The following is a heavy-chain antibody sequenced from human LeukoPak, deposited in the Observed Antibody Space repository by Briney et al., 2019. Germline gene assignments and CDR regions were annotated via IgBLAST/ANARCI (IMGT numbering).Heavy chain of an antibody. D-gene: IGHD2-2*02. Sequence: ASVKVSCKVSGYTLTELSMHWVRQAPGKGLEWMGGFDPEDGETIYAQKFQGRVTMTEDTSTDTAYMELSSLRSEDTAVYYCARMGYCSSTSCYTGDYWGQGTLVTVSS. CDR2: FDPEDGET. J-gene: IGHJ4*02. V-gene: IGHV1-24*01. CDR1: GYTLTELS. CDR3: ARMGYCSSTSCYTGDY.